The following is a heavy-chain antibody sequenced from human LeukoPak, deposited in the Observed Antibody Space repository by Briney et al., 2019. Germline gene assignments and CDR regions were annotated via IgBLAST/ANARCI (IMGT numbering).Heavy chain of an antibody. Sequence: PSETLSLTCTVSGGSISSSSYYWGWIRRPPGKGLGWIGSIYYSGSTYYNPSLKSRVTISVDTSKNQFSLKLSSVTAADTAVYYCARHGVGSSWSYYYYYMDVWGKGTTVTVSS. CDR1: GGSISSSSYY. V-gene: IGHV4-39*01. J-gene: IGHJ6*03. CDR2: IYYSGST. D-gene: IGHD6-13*01. CDR3: ARHGVGSSWSYYYYYMDV.